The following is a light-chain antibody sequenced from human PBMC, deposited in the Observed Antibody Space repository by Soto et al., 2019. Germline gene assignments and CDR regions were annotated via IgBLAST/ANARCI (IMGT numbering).Light chain of an antibody. V-gene: IGLV2-11*01. J-gene: IGLJ2*01. CDR1: SSDIGGYNF. CDR2: DVG. CDR3: CSYAGSYTLV. Sequence: QSALTQPRSVSGSPGQSVTISCTGTSSDIGGYNFVSWYQQHPGKAPKVMIYDVGKRPSGVPDRFSGSKSGNTASLTISGLQADDEGDYYCCSYAGSYTLVFGGGTSSPS.